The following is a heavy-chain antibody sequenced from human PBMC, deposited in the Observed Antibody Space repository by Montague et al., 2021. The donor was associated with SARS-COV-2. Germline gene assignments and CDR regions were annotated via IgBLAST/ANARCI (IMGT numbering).Heavy chain of an antibody. Sequence: TLSLTCSVSGDSITCGDCYWTWIRQHPGKGLEWIGYIHDSGTTYCTPSLKSRLTISRDTSKNEFSLDLSSVTAADTAVYHCARGLYGGGNNCKGTDSWGPGVLVTVSS. V-gene: IGHV4-31*03. J-gene: IGHJ4*02. CDR3: ARGLYGGGNNCKGTDS. CDR2: IHDSGTT. D-gene: IGHD3-10*01. CDR1: GDSITCGDCY.